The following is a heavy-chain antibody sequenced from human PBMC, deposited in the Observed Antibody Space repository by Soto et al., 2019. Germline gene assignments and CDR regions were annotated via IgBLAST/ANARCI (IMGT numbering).Heavy chain of an antibody. J-gene: IGHJ4*02. CDR1: GFTLSSYA. D-gene: IGHD6-19*01. CDR2: ISGSGGST. V-gene: IGHV3-23*01. Sequence: GGSLRLSCAASGFTLSSYAMSWVRQAPGKGLEWVSAISGSGGSTYYADSVKGRFTISRDNSKNTLYLQMNSLRAEDTAVYYCAKWGKVAGTLFDYWGQGTLVTVSS. CDR3: AKWGKVAGTLFDY.